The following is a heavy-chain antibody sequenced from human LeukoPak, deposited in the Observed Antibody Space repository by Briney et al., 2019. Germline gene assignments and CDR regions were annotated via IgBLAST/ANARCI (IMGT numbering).Heavy chain of an antibody. D-gene: IGHD2-2*01. CDR2: IHYDGSNE. CDR3: AKNHRDAGDY. V-gene: IGHV3-30*02. J-gene: IGHJ4*02. CDR1: GFTFSSYG. Sequence: GGSLRLSCAASGFTFSSYGMHWVRQAPGKGLEWVAFIHYDGSNEYYADSVKGRLTISRDDSRNTLYLQMNSLRAEDTALYYCAKNHRDAGDYRGQGTLVTVSS.